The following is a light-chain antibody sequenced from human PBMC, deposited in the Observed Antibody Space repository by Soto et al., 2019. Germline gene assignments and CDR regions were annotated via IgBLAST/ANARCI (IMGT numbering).Light chain of an antibody. V-gene: IGKV3-11*01. CDR3: QQRSIWPWT. CDR2: DAS. CDR1: QSVSSD. J-gene: IGKJ1*01. Sequence: EIVLTQSPAILSLSPGERATLSCRGSQSVSSDLAWYQQRPGQAPRLLIYDASNRATGIPARFSGSGSGTDFTLTISSLEPEDFAVYYCQQRSIWPWTFSQGTKVEI.